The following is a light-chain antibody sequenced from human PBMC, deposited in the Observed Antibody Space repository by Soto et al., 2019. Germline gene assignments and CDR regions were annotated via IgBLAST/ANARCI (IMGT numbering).Light chain of an antibody. V-gene: IGKV1-5*01. Sequence: DVLLTQSPSALSASLGDRVTITCRASQGLGHFLAWYQHKTGEAPRLLIYHASTLESGVPSRFGGSGSGTEFTLTISRLQPDDVATYYCQQYEPYSLGTFAPGTKVAIK. J-gene: IGKJ1*01. CDR2: HAS. CDR3: QQYEPYSLGT. CDR1: QGLGHF.